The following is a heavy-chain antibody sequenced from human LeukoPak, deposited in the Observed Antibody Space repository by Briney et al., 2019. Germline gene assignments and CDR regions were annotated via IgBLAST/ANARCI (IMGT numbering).Heavy chain of an antibody. CDR2: ISAYNGNT. V-gene: IGHV1-18*01. CDR1: GYTFTSYG. CDR3: ARDRAYRGHNWFDP. J-gene: IGHJ5*02. D-gene: IGHD1-14*01. Sequence: ASVKVSCKASGYTFTSYGISWVRQAPGQGLEWMGWISAYNGNTNYAQKLQGRVTMTTDTSTSTAYMELKSLRSDDTAVYYCARDRAYRGHNWFDPWGQGTLVTVSS.